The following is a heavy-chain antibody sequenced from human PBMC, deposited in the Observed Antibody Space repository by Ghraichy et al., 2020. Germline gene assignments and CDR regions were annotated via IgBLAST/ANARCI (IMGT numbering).Heavy chain of an antibody. CDR3: ATGQAIAFYGRVPDC. Sequence: GGSLRLSCAASGFSVNNAWVSWVRQAPGRGLEWIGRIKSEAYGGTTDFGAPVKDRFIISRDDSQNTVYLQMNSLRTEDTAVYFCATGQAIAFYGRVPDCWGPGTLVSVSS. CDR2: IKSEAYGGTT. D-gene: IGHD3-16*01. CDR1: GFSVNNAW. J-gene: IGHJ4*02. V-gene: IGHV3-15*01.